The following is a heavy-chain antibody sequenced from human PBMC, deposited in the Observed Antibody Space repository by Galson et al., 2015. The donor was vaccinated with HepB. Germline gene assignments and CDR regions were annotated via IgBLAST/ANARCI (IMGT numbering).Heavy chain of an antibody. J-gene: IGHJ3*02. CDR2: ISYDGSNK. CDR1: GFTFSSYG. Sequence: SLRLSCAASGFTFSSYGMHWVRQAPGKGLEWVAVISYDGSNKYYADSVKGRFTISRDNSKNTLYLQMNSLRAEDTAVYYCAKDSRARRRYSGSYYVGAFDIWGQGTMVTVSS. CDR3: AKDSRARRRYSGSYYVGAFDI. V-gene: IGHV3-30*18. D-gene: IGHD1-26*01.